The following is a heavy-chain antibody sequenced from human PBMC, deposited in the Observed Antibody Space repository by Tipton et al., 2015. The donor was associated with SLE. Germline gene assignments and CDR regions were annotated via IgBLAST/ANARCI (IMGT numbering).Heavy chain of an antibody. J-gene: IGHJ6*02. CDR1: GSSFSSAYY. Sequence: TLSLTCAVSGSSFSSAYYWGWIRQPPGRGLEWIGSVSHTGSTSYNPSLKSRVTISVDTSKNQFSLKLSSVTAADTAVYYCARHHGSGWLYGLDVWGQGTTVTVSS. D-gene: IGHD6-19*01. CDR3: ARHHGSGWLYGLDV. V-gene: IGHV4-38-2*01. CDR2: VSHTGST.